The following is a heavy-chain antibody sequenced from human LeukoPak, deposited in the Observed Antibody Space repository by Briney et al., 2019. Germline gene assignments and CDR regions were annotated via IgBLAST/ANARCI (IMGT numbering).Heavy chain of an antibody. V-gene: IGHV4-31*03. CDR3: ARSLISGRKWFDP. CDR1: GGSISSGGYY. J-gene: IGHJ5*02. Sequence: ASETLSLTCTVSGGSISSGGYYWSWIRQHPGKGLEWIGYIYYSGSTYYNPSLKSRVTISVDTSKNQFSLKLSSVTAADTAVYYCARSLISGRKWFDPWGQGTLVTVSS. D-gene: IGHD3-10*01. CDR2: IYYSGST.